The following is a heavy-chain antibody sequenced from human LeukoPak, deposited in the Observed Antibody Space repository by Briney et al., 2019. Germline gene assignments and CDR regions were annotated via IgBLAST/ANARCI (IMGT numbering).Heavy chain of an antibody. CDR2: ISAYNGNT. D-gene: IGHD4-17*01. V-gene: IGHV1-18*04. CDR1: GYTFTSYY. Sequence: GASVKVSCKASGYTFTSYYMHWVRQAPGQGLEWMGWISAYNGNTNYAQKLQGRVTMTTDTSTSTAYMELRSLRSDDTAVYYCARVATVTLYYFDYWGQGTLVTVSS. J-gene: IGHJ4*02. CDR3: ARVATVTLYYFDY.